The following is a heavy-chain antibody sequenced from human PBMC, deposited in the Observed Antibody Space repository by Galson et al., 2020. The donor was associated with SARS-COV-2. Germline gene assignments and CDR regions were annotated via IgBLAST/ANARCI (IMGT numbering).Heavy chain of an antibody. Sequence: ASETLSLTCTVSGYSISSGYYWGWIRQSPGRGLEWIGSVYLTGSTYYNPSLKSRVSMSVDTSENQFSLKLSSVTAADTAVYYCARSKGSVSPVDSWGQGTLVTVSS. CDR1: GYSISSGYY. V-gene: IGHV4-38-2*02. J-gene: IGHJ4*02. CDR3: ARSKGSVSPVDS. CDR2: VYLTGST. D-gene: IGHD3-10*01.